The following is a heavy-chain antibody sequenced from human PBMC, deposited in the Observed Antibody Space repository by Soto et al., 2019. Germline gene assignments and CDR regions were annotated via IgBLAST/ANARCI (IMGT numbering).Heavy chain of an antibody. CDR1: GGSISSSSYY. V-gene: IGHV4-39*01. CDR3: ARLSLWFGELSEGDVGYFDL. J-gene: IGHJ2*01. Sequence: PSETLSLTCTVSGGSISSSSYYWGWIRQPPGKGLEWIGSIYYSGSTYYNPSLKSRVTISVDTSKNQFSLKLSSVTAADTAVYYCARLSLWFGELSEGDVGYFDLWGRGTLVTVSS. CDR2: IYYSGST. D-gene: IGHD3-10*01.